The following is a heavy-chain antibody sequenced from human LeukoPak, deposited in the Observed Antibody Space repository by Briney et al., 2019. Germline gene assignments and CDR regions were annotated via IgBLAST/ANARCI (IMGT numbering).Heavy chain of an antibody. CDR3: VRRRAAGYDYWYFDL. V-gene: IGHV4-39*01. J-gene: IGHJ2*01. CDR2: IYYSGNT. CDR1: GGSISSSRYY. Sequence: PSETLSLTCTDSGGSISSSRYYWGWIRQPPGKGLEWIGSIYYSGNTYYNPSLKSRVTISVDTSKNQFSLKLSSVTAADTAVYYCVRRRAAGYDYWYFDLWGRGTLVTVSS. D-gene: IGHD3-9*01.